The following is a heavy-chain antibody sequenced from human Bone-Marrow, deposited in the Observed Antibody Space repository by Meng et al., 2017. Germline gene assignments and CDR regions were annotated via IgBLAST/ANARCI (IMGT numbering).Heavy chain of an antibody. CDR1: DYTFTSYA. J-gene: IGHJ5*02. CDR2: INTNTGNP. D-gene: IGHD6-13*01. Sequence: QVYLVQCGSKLTNHGAPVKVSCKASDYTFTSYAMSWVQQAPGPGLEWMGWINTNTGNPTYAQGFTGRFVFSLDTSVSTAYLQISSLKTEDTAVYYCARIVAAAGMIAWFDPWGQGTLVTVSS. CDR3: ARIVAAAGMIAWFDP. V-gene: IGHV7-4-1*02.